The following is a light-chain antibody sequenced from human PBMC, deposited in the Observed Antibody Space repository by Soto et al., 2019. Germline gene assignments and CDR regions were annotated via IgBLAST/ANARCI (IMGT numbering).Light chain of an antibody. V-gene: IGLV2-14*01. CDR1: SSDVGSYNN. Sequence: QSVLTQPASVSGSPGQSITISCTGTSSDVGSYNNVSWYQQHPDKAPKLMIYKVSNPPAGVSNCFCGSKSCTTASLTSAGLQADDEDDYYCSSYTTSSTVVFGGGTKLTVL. CDR3: SSYTTSSTVV. CDR2: KVS. J-gene: IGLJ2*01.